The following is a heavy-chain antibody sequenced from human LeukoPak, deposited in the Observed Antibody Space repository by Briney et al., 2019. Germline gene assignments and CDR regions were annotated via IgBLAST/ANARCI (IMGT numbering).Heavy chain of an antibody. CDR3: ARDSLVVAATGSYMDV. CDR1: GFTLSSYA. Sequence: GGSLRLSCAASGFTLSSYAMQWVRQAPGKGLEWVAIISYDGTNEYYADSVKGRFTISRDNSKNTLFLQVSSLKAEDTAVYYCARDSLVVAATGSYMDVWGQGTTVTVSS. CDR2: ISYDGTNE. J-gene: IGHJ6*02. V-gene: IGHV3-30*15. D-gene: IGHD2-15*01.